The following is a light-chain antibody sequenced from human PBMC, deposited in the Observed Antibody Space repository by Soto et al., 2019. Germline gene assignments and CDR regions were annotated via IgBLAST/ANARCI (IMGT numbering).Light chain of an antibody. CDR2: DVS. J-gene: IGLJ3*02. V-gene: IGLV2-14*01. CDR3: SSYTSSSTRWL. CDR1: SSDVGGYNY. Sequence: QSVLTQPASVSGSPGQSITISCTGTSSDVGGYNYVSWYQQHPGKAPKLMIYDVSNRPSGVSNRFSGSKSGNTASLTISGLQAEDEADHYCSSYTSSSTRWLFGGGTKLTVL.